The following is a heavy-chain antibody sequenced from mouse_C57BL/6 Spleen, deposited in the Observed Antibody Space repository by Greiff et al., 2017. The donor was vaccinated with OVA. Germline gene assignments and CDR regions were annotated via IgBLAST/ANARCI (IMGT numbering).Heavy chain of an antibody. Sequence: QVQLQQPGAELVKPGASVKLSCKASGYTFTSYWMHWVKQRPGQGLEWIGMIHPNSGSTNYNEKFKSKATLTVDKSSSTAYMQLSSLTSEDAAVDYCARSSSTTVPWFAYWGQGTLVTVSA. D-gene: IGHD1-1*01. CDR2: IHPNSGST. V-gene: IGHV1-64*01. CDR1: GYTFTSYW. CDR3: ARSSSTTVPWFAY. J-gene: IGHJ3*01.